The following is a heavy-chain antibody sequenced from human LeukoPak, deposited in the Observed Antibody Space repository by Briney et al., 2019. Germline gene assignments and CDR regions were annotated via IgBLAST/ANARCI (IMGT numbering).Heavy chain of an antibody. CDR3: ARGPTISETGYFDF. V-gene: IGHV4-34*01. D-gene: IGHD1-1*01. CDR2: TDHRGDT. CDR1: GGSFSRYY. Sequence: SETPSLTCAVYGGSFSRYYWSWIRQSPGKGLEWIAETDHRGDTNYNPSVKSRVTISVDTSKNQFSLKVRSLSAADTAVYYCARGPTISETGYFDFWGQGTLVTVSS. J-gene: IGHJ4*03.